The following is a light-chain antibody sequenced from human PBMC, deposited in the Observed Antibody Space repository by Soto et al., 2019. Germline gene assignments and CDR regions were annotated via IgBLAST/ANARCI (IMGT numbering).Light chain of an antibody. J-gene: IGLJ3*02. V-gene: IGLV2-14*03. CDR1: SSDVGGYNY. Sequence: QSALTQPASVSGSPGQSITISCTGTSSDVGGYNYVSWYQHHPGKAPKLMIYDVSNRPSGVSNRFSGSKSGNTASLTISGLQAEEEADYYCSSYTSSNPRVFGGGTSSPS. CDR2: DVS. CDR3: SSYTSSNPRV.